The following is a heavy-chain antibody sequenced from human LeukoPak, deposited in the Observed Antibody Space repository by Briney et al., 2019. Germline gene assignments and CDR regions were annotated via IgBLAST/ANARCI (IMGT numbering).Heavy chain of an antibody. D-gene: IGHD6-19*01. CDR2: IYSGGST. Sequence: PGGSLRLSCSASGFTFINNYMSWVRQAPGKGLEWVSLIYSGGSTYYADSVKGRFTISRDNSKNTLYLQMNSLRAEDTAVYYCARDLYSSGWYRAFDIWGRGTMVTVSS. CDR1: GFTFINNY. J-gene: IGHJ3*02. CDR3: ARDLYSSGWYRAFDI. V-gene: IGHV3-66*01.